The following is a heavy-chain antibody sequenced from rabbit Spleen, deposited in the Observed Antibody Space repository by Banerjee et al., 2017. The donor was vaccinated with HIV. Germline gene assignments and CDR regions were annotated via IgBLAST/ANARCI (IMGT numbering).Heavy chain of an antibody. D-gene: IGHD1-1*01. V-gene: IGHV1S40*01. CDR3: ARDLVGVIGWNFNL. J-gene: IGHJ4*01. CDR2: IYTGNGKA. Sequence: RQAPGKGLEWIGFIYTGNGKAVYANWAKGRSTFSKTSSTTVTLQMTSLTAADTATCFCARDLVGVIGWNFNLWARAPWSPS.